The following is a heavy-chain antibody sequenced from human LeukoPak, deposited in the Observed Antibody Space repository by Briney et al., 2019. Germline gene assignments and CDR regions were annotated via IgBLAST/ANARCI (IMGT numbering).Heavy chain of an antibody. J-gene: IGHJ1*01. D-gene: IGHD3-16*01. CDR3: AKDDAWGRYKD. CDR1: GFTLSSYA. Sequence: PGKSLRLSCGASGFTLSSYAMHWVRQAPGKGLEWVAVISYDGSNKHYADSVKGRFTISRDNSKNTLYLQMNSLRGEDTAVYYCAKDDAWGRYKDWGQGTLVTVSS. V-gene: IGHV3-30*04. CDR2: ISYDGSNK.